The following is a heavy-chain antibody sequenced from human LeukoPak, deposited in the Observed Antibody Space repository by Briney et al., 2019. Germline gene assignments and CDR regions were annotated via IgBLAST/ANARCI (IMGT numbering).Heavy chain of an antibody. CDR1: GGSLSGYY. J-gene: IGHJ3*02. Sequence: PSETLSLTCAVYGGSLSGYYWSWFRQPPGKGLEWIGEVIHRGSTNYNPSLKSRVTISVDTSKNQFSLKLSSVTAADTAVYYCAREIIVARGAFDIWGQGTMVTVSS. CDR3: AREIIVARGAFDI. CDR2: VIHRGST. V-gene: IGHV4-34*12. D-gene: IGHD5-12*01.